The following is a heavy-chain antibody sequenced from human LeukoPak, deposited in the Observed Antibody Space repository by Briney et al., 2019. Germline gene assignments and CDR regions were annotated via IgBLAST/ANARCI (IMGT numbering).Heavy chain of an antibody. CDR1: GFTFSDYY. CDR2: IKRKTDGGTI. CDR3: STGAKGYGMDV. J-gene: IGHJ6*02. Sequence: GGSLRLSCAASGFTFSDYYMSWIRQAPGKGLEWVGRIKRKTDGGTIDYAAPVKGRFTISRDDSKNTLYLQMNSLKIEDTGVYYCSTGAKGYGMDVWGQGTTVTVSS. V-gene: IGHV3-15*01.